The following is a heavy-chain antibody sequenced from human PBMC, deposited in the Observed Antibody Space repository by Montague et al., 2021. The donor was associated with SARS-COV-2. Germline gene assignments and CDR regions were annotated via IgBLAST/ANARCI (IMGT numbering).Heavy chain of an antibody. Sequence: SETLSLTCAVSGGSTSSSNWWRWVRQPPGTGLAWIGEIHHSGSTNYNPSLKSRVTMSVDRAKNHFSLRLSSVTAADTAMYYCARGGYGGWTGYYFDYWGQGTLVTVSS. D-gene: IGHD4/OR15-4a*01. J-gene: IGHJ4*02. CDR3: ARGGYGGWTGYYFDY. V-gene: IGHV4-4*02. CDR1: GGSTSSSNW. CDR2: IHHSGST.